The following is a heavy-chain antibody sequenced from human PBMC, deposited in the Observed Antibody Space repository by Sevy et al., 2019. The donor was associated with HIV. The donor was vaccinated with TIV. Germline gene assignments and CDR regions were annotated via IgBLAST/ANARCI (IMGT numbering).Heavy chain of an antibody. J-gene: IGHJ4*02. Sequence: GESLKISCVASGFTFSSYAMSWVRQAPGKGLEWVSAISGSGGITYYADSVKGRFTISRDNSKNTLYLQMNSLRAEDTAVYYCAKGGDTMVRGAINMDYWGQGTLVTVSS. V-gene: IGHV3-23*01. CDR3: AKGGDTMVRGAINMDY. CDR2: ISGSGGIT. CDR1: GFTFSSYA. D-gene: IGHD3-10*01.